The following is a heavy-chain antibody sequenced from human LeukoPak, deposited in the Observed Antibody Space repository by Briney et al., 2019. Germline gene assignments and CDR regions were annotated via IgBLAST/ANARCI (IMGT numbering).Heavy chain of an antibody. CDR2: VSNLAGTT. J-gene: IGHJ5*02. V-gene: IGHV3-23*01. CDR3: AKDGLSGYNFDH. D-gene: IGHD5-24*01. CDR1: GFTFCTYA. Sequence: GGSLRLSCAASGFTFCTYAMAWVRQAPGKGLEWVATVSNLAGTTNHADSVRGRFTVSRDNSNNILYLQMNSLRGEDTAVYYCAKDGLSGYNFDHWGQGTLVTVSS.